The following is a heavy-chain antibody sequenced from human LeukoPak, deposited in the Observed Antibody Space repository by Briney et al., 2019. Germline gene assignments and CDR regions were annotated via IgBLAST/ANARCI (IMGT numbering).Heavy chain of an antibody. D-gene: IGHD6-25*01. CDR3: ARDGPLIAARGYFDY. J-gene: IGHJ4*02. Sequence: GGSLRLSCAASGFTFSSYWMSWVRQAPGKGLEWVANIKQDGSEKYYVDSVKGRFTISRDNAKNSLYLQMNSLRAEDTAVYYCARDGPLIAARGYFDYWGQGTLVTVSS. CDR2: IKQDGSEK. CDR1: GFTFSSYW. V-gene: IGHV3-7*01.